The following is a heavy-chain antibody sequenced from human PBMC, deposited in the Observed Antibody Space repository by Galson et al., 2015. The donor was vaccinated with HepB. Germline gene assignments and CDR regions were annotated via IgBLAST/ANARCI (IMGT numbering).Heavy chain of an antibody. CDR3: AKEKDGTTSFDY. CDR1: GFTFSSCS. Sequence: SLRLSCAASGFTFSSCSMSWVRQAPGKGLEWVSIINYNSVKTYYADSVKGRFTISRDNSKNTLYLQMNSLRAEDTAVYCCAKEKDGTTSFDYWGQGSLVTVSS. J-gene: IGHJ4*02. V-gene: IGHV3-23*01. D-gene: IGHD1-1*01. CDR2: INYNSVKT.